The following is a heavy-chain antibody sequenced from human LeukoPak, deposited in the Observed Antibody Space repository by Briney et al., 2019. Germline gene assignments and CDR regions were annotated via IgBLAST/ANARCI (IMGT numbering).Heavy chain of an antibody. Sequence: GGSLRLSCAASGFTFTTYWMSWVRQAPGKGLEWVAVISYDGSNKYYADSVKGRFTISRDNSKNTLYLQMNSLRAEDTAVYYCARAGKKKYSGSYLDYWGQGTLVTVSS. D-gene: IGHD1-26*01. CDR1: GFTFTTYW. CDR2: ISYDGSNK. J-gene: IGHJ4*02. CDR3: ARAGKKKYSGSYLDY. V-gene: IGHV3-30*03.